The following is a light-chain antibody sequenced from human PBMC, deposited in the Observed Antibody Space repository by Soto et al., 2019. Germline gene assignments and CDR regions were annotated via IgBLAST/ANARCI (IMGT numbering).Light chain of an antibody. J-gene: IGLJ2*01. CDR3: SSYTSSSTPVV. V-gene: IGLV2-14*01. CDR1: SSDVGGYNY. Sequence: QSVLTQPASVSGSPGQSITISCTGTSSDVGGYNYVSWYQQHPGKAPKLMIYDVSNRPSGVSNRFSGSKSGNTASLTISGLQDEDEADYYCSSYTSSSTPVVFGGGPKLTVL. CDR2: DVS.